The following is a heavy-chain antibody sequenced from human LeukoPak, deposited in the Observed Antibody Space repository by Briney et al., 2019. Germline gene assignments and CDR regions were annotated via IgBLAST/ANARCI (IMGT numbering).Heavy chain of an antibody. CDR2: ISYDGSYK. Sequence: GGSLRLSCAASAFTFNNYGMHWGRQAPGKGLEWVAVISYDGSYKYYTDSVKGRFTISRDNSKNTLHLQMNSLRADDTAVYYCAKSLSDGYDDWGQGTSVTVSS. CDR1: AFTFNNYG. CDR3: AKSLSDGYDD. D-gene: IGHD6-13*01. V-gene: IGHV3-30*18. J-gene: IGHJ4*02.